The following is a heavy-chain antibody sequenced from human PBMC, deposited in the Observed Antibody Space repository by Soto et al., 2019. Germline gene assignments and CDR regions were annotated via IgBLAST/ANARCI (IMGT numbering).Heavy chain of an antibody. J-gene: IGHJ6*02. CDR3: ARDYYRFNSGYGFSMDV. V-gene: IGHV3-30-3*01. CDR2: ISYDGSNK. D-gene: IGHD5-12*01. Sequence: QVQLVESGGGVVQPGRSLRLSCAASGFTFSSYAMHWVRQAPGKGLEWVAVISYDGSNKYYAHSVKGRFTISRDNSKNTLYLQMNSLRAGDTAVYYCARDYYRFNSGYGFSMDVWGQGTTVTVSS. CDR1: GFTFSSYA.